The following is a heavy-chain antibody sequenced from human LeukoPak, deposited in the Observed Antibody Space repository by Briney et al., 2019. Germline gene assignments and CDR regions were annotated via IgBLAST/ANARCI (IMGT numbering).Heavy chain of an antibody. V-gene: IGHV1-2*04. CDR3: ARETVGVTTASLTHPARPYGMDV. Sequence: ASVKVSCKASGYTFTGYYMHWVRQAPGQGLEWMGWINPNSGGTNYAQKFQGWVTMTRDTSISTAYMELSSLRSEDTAVYYCARETVGVTTASLTHPARPYGMDVWGQGTTVTVSS. J-gene: IGHJ6*02. CDR1: GYTFTGYY. D-gene: IGHD4-17*01. CDR2: INPNSGGT.